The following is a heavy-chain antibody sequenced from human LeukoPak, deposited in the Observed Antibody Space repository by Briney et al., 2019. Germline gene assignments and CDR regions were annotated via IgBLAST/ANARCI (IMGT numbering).Heavy chain of an antibody. CDR3: ARDLNTVEMATGFDY. D-gene: IGHD5-24*01. J-gene: IGHJ4*02. Sequence: PGGSLRLSCAASGFTFSSYSMNWVRQAPGKGLEWVSYISSSSSTIDYADSVKGRFTISRDNAKNSLYLQMNSLRAEDTAVYYCARDLNTVEMATGFDYWGQGTLVTVSS. V-gene: IGHV3-48*04. CDR2: ISSSSSTI. CDR1: GFTFSSYS.